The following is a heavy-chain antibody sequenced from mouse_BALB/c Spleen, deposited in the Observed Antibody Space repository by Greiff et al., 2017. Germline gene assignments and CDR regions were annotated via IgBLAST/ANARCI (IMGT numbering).Heavy chain of an antibody. CDR3: TGHPYGYDGGGYALDY. CDR1: GFTFSSYG. J-gene: IGHJ4*01. V-gene: IGHV5-6*03. D-gene: IGHD2-2*01. CDR2: ISSGGSYT. Sequence: DVKLVESGGGLVKPGGSLKLSCAASGFTFSSYGMSWVRQTPDKRLEWVATISSGGSYTYYPDSVKGRFTISRDNAKNTLYLQMSSLKSEDTAMYYCTGHPYGYDGGGYALDYWGQGTSVTVSS.